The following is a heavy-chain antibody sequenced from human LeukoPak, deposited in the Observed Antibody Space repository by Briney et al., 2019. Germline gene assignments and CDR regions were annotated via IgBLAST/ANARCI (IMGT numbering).Heavy chain of an antibody. CDR3: AKDNTIVATMTLDY. CDR1: GFTFDEYT. Sequence: GGPLRLSCAASGFTFDEYTMHWVRQAPGKGLEWVSLISWDGGRIDYADSVKGRFTISRDNSKNSLYLQMNSLRTEDTALYYCAKDNTIVATMTLDYWGQGTLVTVST. V-gene: IGHV3-43*01. J-gene: IGHJ4*02. D-gene: IGHD5-12*01. CDR2: ISWDGGRI.